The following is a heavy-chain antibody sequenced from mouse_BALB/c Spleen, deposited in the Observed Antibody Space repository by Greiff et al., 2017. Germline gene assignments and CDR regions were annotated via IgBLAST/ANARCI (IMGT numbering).Heavy chain of an antibody. J-gene: IGHJ4*01. V-gene: IGHV5-17*02. CDR3: ARNDYDRDYYAMDY. CDR1: GFTFSSFG. CDR2: ISSGSSTI. D-gene: IGHD2-4*01. Sequence: EVKVVESGGGLVQPGGSRKLSCAASGFTFSSFGMHWVRQAPEKGLEWVAYISSGSSTIYYADTVKGRFTISRDNPKNTLFLQMTSLRSEDTAMYYCARNDYDRDYYAMDYWGQGTSVTVSS.